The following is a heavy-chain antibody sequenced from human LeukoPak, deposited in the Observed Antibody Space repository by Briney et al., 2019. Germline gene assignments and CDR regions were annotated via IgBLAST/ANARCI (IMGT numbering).Heavy chain of an antibody. D-gene: IGHD3-3*01. V-gene: IGHV4-38-2*02. Sequence: SETLSLTCTIFGSSISANYYWGWIRRPPGKGLEWIGRVYHSGSTYYNPSLTTRVTLSVDTSNNHFSLKLRSVTAADTAVYYCARHNYYHFWSTLNWFDPWGQGTLVSVSS. CDR3: ARHNYYHFWSTLNWFDP. J-gene: IGHJ5*02. CDR2: VYHSGST. CDR1: GSSISANYY.